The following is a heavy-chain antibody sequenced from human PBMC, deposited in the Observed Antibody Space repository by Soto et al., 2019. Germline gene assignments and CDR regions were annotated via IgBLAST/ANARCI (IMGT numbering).Heavy chain of an antibody. D-gene: IGHD3-3*01. CDR1: GDSVSSNSAA. J-gene: IGHJ6*03. CDR2: TYYRSKWYN. CDR3: ARGQFYYDLGSGPRRPGYYMDV. V-gene: IGHV6-1*01. Sequence: SQTLSLTCAISGDSVSSNSAAWNWIRQSPSRGLEWLGRTYYRSKWYNDYAVSVKSRITINPDTSKNQFSLQLNSVTPEDTAVYYCARGQFYYDLGSGPRRPGYYMDVWGKGTSVTVSS.